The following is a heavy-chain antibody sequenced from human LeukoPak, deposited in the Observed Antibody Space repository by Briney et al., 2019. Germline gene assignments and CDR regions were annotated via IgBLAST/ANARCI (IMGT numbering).Heavy chain of an antibody. D-gene: IGHD2-2*01. CDR3: ARVSVPAAKGAFDI. V-gene: IGHV4-4*07. Sequence: PSETLSLTCSVPGGSISSYHWSWIRQPAGKGLEWIGRIFTSGSTDYNPSLKSRVTISVDKSTNQFSLKLSSVTAADTAVYYCARVSVPAAKGAFDIWGQGTMVTVSS. J-gene: IGHJ3*02. CDR2: IFTSGST. CDR1: GGSISSYH.